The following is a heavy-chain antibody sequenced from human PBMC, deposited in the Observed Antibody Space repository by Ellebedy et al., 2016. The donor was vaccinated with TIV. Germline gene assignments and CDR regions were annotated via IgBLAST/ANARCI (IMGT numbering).Heavy chain of an antibody. CDR1: GFTFTGYY. CDR2: INPSGGST. D-gene: IGHD3-10*01. J-gene: IGHJ4*02. V-gene: IGHV1-46*01. Sequence: AASVKVSCKTSGFTFTGYYIHWVRQAPGQGLEWMGIINPSGGSTSSAQKFQGRVTMTRDTSTSTVYMELSSLRSEDTAVYYCARDLTMVRGVIISSPGYWGQGTLVTVSS. CDR3: ARDLTMVRGVIISSPGY.